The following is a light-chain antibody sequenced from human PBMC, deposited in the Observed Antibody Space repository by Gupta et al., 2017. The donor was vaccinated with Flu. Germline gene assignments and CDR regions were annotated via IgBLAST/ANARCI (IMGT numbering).Light chain of an antibody. V-gene: IGLV2-8*01. CDR3: CSNAGNNHYV. J-gene: IGLJ1*01. CDR1: SNDVSGYNY. Sequence: QSALTQPPSASGSPGQSITIPCTGTSNDVSGYNYVSWYQQSPGKAPKLMIYEVNKRPSGVPDRFSGSKSGNTASLTVSGLQAEDEADYFCCSNAGNNHYVFGPGTKVIVL. CDR2: EVN.